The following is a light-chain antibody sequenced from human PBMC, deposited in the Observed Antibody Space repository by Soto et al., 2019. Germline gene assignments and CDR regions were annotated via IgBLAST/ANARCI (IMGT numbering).Light chain of an antibody. CDR2: DIS. CDR3: QQRSHWPPIT. CDR1: QSVATR. J-gene: IGKJ5*01. V-gene: IGKV3-11*01. Sequence: IVLTQSPATLSLSPGEGATLSCRASQSVATRLAWYQQKPGQAPRLLIYDISTRAPGIPARFSGSGSAADFTLTISSLEPEDSAVYHCQQRSHWPPITFGQGTRLEI.